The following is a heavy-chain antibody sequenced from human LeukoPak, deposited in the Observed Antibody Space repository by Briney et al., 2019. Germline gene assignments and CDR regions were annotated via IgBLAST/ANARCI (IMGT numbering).Heavy chain of an antibody. CDR3: ARNTRDYYDSSGYYTSFDY. V-gene: IGHV4-30-4*01. D-gene: IGHD3-22*01. CDR1: GGSISSGDYS. J-gene: IGHJ4*02. CDR2: IYYSGST. Sequence: TSETLSLTCTVSGGSISSGDYSWSWIRQPPGKGLEWIGYIYYSGSTYYNPSLKSRVTISVDTSKNQFSLKLSSVTAADTAVYYCARNTRDYYDSSGYYTSFDYWGQGTLVTVSS.